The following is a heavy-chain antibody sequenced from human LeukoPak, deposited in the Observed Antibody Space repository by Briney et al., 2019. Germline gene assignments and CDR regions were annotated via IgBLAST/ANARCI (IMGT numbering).Heavy chain of an antibody. J-gene: IGHJ4*02. CDR1: GASISSYY. V-gene: IGHV4-59*01. CDR2: IYYSGIT. CDR3: ARLRALSYYDSSGDFYYFEY. D-gene: IGHD3-22*01. Sequence: SETLSLTCTVSGASISSYYWGWLRQPPGKGLEWLGFIYYSGITNYNPSLKSRVTISVDMSKNQFSLKLTSVTAADTAVYYCARLRALSYYDSSGDFYYFEYWGQGALVTVSS.